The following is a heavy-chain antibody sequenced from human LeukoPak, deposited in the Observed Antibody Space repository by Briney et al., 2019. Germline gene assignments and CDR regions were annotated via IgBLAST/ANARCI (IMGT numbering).Heavy chain of an antibody. Sequence: ASVKVSCKASGYTFTSFGVTWVRQAPGQGLEWMGWISAYNGHTNYAQKLQGRVTMTTDTSTSTAYMELRSLRSDDTAVYYCAKGDTTWELPHDDWGQGTLVTVSS. CDR1: GYTFTSFG. V-gene: IGHV1-18*01. J-gene: IGHJ4*02. CDR2: ISAYNGHT. D-gene: IGHD1-26*01. CDR3: AKGDTTWELPHDD.